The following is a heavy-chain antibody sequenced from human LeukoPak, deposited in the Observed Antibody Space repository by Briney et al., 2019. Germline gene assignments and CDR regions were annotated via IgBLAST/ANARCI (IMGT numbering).Heavy chain of an antibody. J-gene: IGHJ5*02. CDR2: IKQDGSEK. V-gene: IGHV3-7*01. Sequence: GGSLRLSCAASGFTFSSYWMSWVRQAPGKGLERVANIKQDGSEKYYVDSVKGRFTISRDNAKNSLYLQMNSLRAEDTAVYYCARDLEVAAADNNWFDPWGQGTLVTVSS. CDR3: ARDLEVAAADNNWFDP. CDR1: GFTFSSYW. D-gene: IGHD6-13*01.